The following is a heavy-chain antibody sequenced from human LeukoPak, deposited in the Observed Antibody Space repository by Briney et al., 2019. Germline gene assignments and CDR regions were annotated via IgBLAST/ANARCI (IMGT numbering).Heavy chain of an antibody. CDR1: GFTINNNY. J-gene: IGHJ3*02. V-gene: IGHV3-53*01. D-gene: IGHD2/OR15-2a*01. CDR2: SYSGGSS. CDR3: ARILGTTDAFDI. Sequence: GGSLRLSCAASGFTINNNYMTWVRQAPGKGLEWVSVSYSGGSSYHADSVKGRFTMSRDSSKNTVNLQMNILTVEDTAVYYCARILGTTDAFDIWGQGTMVTVSS.